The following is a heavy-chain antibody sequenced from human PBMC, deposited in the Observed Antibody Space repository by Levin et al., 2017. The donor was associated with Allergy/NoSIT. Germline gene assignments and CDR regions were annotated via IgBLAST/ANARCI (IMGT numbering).Heavy chain of an antibody. J-gene: IGHJ6*03. CDR3: TRGGGRGDYVGQYYYYCYMDV. Sequence: SETLSLTCTVSGDSISSYYWSWIRQPPGKGLEWIGYIYYIGSTNYNPSLKSRVTISVDTSKNQFSLKLSSVTAADTAVYYCTRGGGRGDYVGQYYYYCYMDVWGKGTTVTVSS. D-gene: IGHD4-17*01. V-gene: IGHV4-59*01. CDR1: GDSISSYY. CDR2: IYYIGST.